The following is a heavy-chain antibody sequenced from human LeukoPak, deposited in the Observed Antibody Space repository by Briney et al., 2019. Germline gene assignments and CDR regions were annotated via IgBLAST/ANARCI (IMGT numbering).Heavy chain of an antibody. D-gene: IGHD5-18*01. CDR2: ISYEGSNK. Sequence: GGSLRLSGAAPGFTFSSYGMNWVRQAPGKGLDGVAVISYEGSNKYYADSVKGRFTISRDNAKTSLYLQMNSLRAEDTAVYYCARDLSGVTGYTYGRGIDYWGQGTLVTVSS. CDR1: GFTFSSYG. V-gene: IGHV3-30*03. CDR3: ARDLSGVTGYTYGRGIDY. J-gene: IGHJ4*02.